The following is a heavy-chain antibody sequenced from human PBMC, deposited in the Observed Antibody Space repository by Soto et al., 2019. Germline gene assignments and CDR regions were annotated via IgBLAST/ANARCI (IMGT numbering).Heavy chain of an antibody. CDR3: ARVAGCSSTSCYSNWFDP. CDR1: GGSISSGGYS. J-gene: IGHJ5*02. CDR2: IYHSGST. V-gene: IGHV4-30-2*01. D-gene: IGHD2-2*01. Sequence: QLQLQESGSGLVKPSQTLSLTCAVSGGSISSGGYSRSWIRQPPGKGLEWIGYIYHSGSTYYNPSLKSRVTISVDRSKNQFSLKLSSVTAADTAVYYCARVAGCSSTSCYSNWFDPWGQGTLVTVSS.